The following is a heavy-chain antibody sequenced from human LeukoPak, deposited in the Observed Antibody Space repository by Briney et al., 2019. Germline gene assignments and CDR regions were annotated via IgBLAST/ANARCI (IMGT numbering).Heavy chain of an antibody. J-gene: IGHJ4*02. V-gene: IGHV3-7*01. CDR3: ARSTAGLDY. CDR1: GLTFTNYW. CDR2: IAQDGSEK. Sequence: GGSLRLSCAASGLTFTNYWMSWVRQAPGKGLEWVASIAQDGSEKYYVDSVRGRFTISRDNAENSLYLQMTSLRAEDTALYYCARSTAGLDYWGQGTLVTVSS. D-gene: IGHD1-1*01.